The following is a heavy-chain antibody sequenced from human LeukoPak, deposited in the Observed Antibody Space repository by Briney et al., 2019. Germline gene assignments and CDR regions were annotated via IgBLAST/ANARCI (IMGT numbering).Heavy chain of an antibody. CDR1: GGSISPYY. CDR2: IHYSGST. J-gene: IGHJ4*02. V-gene: IGHV4-59*01. D-gene: IGHD5-12*01. CDR3: AREDSGYHY. Sequence: PSETLSLTCTVSGGSISPYYWSWIRQPPGKGLEWIGYIHYSGSTSYNPSLKSRVTISVDTSNNQFSLKLSSVTAADTAVYYCAREDSGYHYWGQGTLVTVSS.